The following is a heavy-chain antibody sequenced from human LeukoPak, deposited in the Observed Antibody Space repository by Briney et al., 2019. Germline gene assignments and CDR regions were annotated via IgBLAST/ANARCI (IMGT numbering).Heavy chain of an antibody. Sequence: SETLSLTCTVPGGSISSYYWSWIRQPPGKGLEWIGSIYYSGSTYYNPSLKSPVTISVDTSKNQFSLKLSSVTAAYTAVYYCARVRRIAVAAIDNWGQGTLVTVSS. CDR3: ARVRRIAVAAIDN. J-gene: IGHJ4*02. CDR2: IYYSGST. D-gene: IGHD6-19*01. CDR1: GGSISSYY. V-gene: IGHV4-59*12.